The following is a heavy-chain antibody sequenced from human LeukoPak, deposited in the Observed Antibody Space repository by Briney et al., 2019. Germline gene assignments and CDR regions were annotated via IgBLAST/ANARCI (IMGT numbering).Heavy chain of an antibody. Sequence: TSETLSLTCAVYGGSFSGYYWSWIRQPPGKGLEWIGEINHSGSTNYNPSLKSRVTISVDTSKNQFSLKLSSVTAADTAVYYCARGNSDSSGYYGGYYYYGMDVWGQGTTVTVSS. V-gene: IGHV4-34*01. CDR1: GGSFSGYY. CDR2: INHSGST. D-gene: IGHD3-22*01. J-gene: IGHJ6*02. CDR3: ARGNSDSSGYYGGYYYYGMDV.